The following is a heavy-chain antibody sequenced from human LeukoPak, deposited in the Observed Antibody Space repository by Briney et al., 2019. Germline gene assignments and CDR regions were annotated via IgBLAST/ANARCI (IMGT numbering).Heavy chain of an antibody. CDR3: AKDVNFRSGLIDC. CDR1: GFTFTSYA. D-gene: IGHD3/OR15-3a*01. CDR2: ISSSGAYT. V-gene: IGHV3-23*01. Sequence: PGGSLTLSCAASGFTFTSYALSWVRQPPGKGLEGVSGISSSGAYTYYADAVKGRFTISRDNSKNTLHLQMHSLRAEDTAVYYCAKDVNFRSGLIDCWGQGTLVTVSS. J-gene: IGHJ4*02.